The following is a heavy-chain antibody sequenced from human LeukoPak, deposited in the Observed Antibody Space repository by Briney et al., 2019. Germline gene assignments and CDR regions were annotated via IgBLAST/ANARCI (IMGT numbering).Heavy chain of an antibody. J-gene: IGHJ5*02. D-gene: IGHD3-10*01. Sequence: PSGTLSLTCAVAGGSISRSNWWSWVRQPPGKGLEWIGEIYHSGSTNYNPSLKSRVTISVDKSENLFSLKLTSVTAADTAVYYCASGLWFGEFGLDPWGQGTLVTVSS. CDR1: GGSISRSNW. V-gene: IGHV4-4*02. CDR2: IYHSGST. CDR3: ASGLWFGEFGLDP.